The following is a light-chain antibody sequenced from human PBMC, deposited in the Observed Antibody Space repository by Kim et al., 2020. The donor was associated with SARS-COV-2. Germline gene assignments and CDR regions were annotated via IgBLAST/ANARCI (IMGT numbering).Light chain of an antibody. Sequence: LAPRLLIYDASSRATGIPDRFSGSGSGTDFTLAISRLDPEDFAVYFCQQYGHSPRTFGQGPKLEL. J-gene: IGKJ2*02. CDR3: QQYGHSPRT. V-gene: IGKV3D-20*01. CDR2: DAS.